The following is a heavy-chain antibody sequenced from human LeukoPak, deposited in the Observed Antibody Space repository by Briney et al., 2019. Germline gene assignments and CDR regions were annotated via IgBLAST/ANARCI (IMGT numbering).Heavy chain of an antibody. CDR3: ARVSFDSSGYVFDY. D-gene: IGHD3-22*01. CDR1: GGSISSSNW. J-gene: IGHJ4*02. Sequence: SETLSLTCAVSGGSISSSNWWSWVRQPPGKGLEWIGEIYHSGSTNYNSSPKSRVTISVDKSKSQFSMKLSSMTAADTAVYYCARVSFDSSGYVFDYWGQGTLVTVSS. V-gene: IGHV4-4*02. CDR2: IYHSGST.